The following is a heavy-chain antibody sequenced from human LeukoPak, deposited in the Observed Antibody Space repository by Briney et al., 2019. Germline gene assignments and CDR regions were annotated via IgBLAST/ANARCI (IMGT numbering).Heavy chain of an antibody. Sequence: GGSLRLSCTASGFTFSSYEMNWVRQAPGKGLEWVSYISSSGRTTYYADSVKGRFTISRDSAKNSLYLQMNSLRAEDTAVYYCAFFSNYFDFWGQGTLVTVSS. D-gene: IGHD3-3*01. CDR3: AFFSNYFDF. V-gene: IGHV3-48*03. CDR1: GFTFSSYE. J-gene: IGHJ4*02. CDR2: ISSSGRTT.